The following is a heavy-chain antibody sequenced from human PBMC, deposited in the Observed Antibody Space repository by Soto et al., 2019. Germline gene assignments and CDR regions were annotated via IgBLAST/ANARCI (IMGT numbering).Heavy chain of an antibody. V-gene: IGHV2-5*01. D-gene: IGHD2-15*01. CDR2: IYWNDDK. CDR3: AHRPYCSGGSCYWSDAFDI. CDR1: GFSLSTSGVG. J-gene: IGHJ3*02. Sequence: KESGPTLVKPTQTLTLTCTFSGFSLSTSGVGVGWIRQPPGKALEWLALIYWNDDKRYSPSLKSRLTITKDTSKNQVVLTMTNMDPVDTATYYCAHRPYCSGGSCYWSDAFDIWGQGTMVTVSS.